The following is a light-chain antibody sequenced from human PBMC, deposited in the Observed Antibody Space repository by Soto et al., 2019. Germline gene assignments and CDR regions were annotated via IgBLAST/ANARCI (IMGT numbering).Light chain of an antibody. CDR2: GAS. CDR1: QSVNSN. CDR3: QQYNNWWT. J-gene: IGKJ1*01. V-gene: IGKV3-15*01. Sequence: EIVMTQSPATLSVSPGERATLSCRASQSVNSNLAWYQQKPGQAPRLLISGASTRATGIPARFSGSGSETEFTLTISSLQSEDFAVYYCQQYNNWWTLGQGNKVE.